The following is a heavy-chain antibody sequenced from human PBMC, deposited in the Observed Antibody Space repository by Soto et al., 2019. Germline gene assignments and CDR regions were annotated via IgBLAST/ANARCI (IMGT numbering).Heavy chain of an antibody. J-gene: IGHJ5*02. V-gene: IGHV1-18*01. CDR3: ARSSPVPAAHNWFDP. D-gene: IGHD2-2*01. CDR2: ISAYNGNT. CDR1: GYTFTSYG. Sequence: ASVKVSCKASGYTFTSYGISWVRQAPGQGLEWMGWISAYNGNTNYAQKLQGRVTMTTDTSTSTAYMELRSLRSYDTAVYYCARSSPVPAAHNWFDPWGQGTLVTVSS.